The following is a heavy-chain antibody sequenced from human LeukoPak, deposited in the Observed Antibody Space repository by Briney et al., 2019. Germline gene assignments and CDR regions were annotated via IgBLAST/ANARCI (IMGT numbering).Heavy chain of an antibody. V-gene: IGHV1-2*06. J-gene: IGHJ6*03. Sequence: ASAKVSCKASGYTFTGYYMHWVRQAPGQGLEWMGRINPNSGGTNYAQKFQGRVTMTRDTSISTAYMELSRLRSDDTAVYYCAREDGDHYYYYYMDVWGKGTTVTVSS. CDR3: AREDGDHYYYYYMDV. D-gene: IGHD4-17*01. CDR2: INPNSGGT. CDR1: GYTFTGYY.